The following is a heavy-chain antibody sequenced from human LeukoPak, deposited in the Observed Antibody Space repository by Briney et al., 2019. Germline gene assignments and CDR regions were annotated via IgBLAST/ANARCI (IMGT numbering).Heavy chain of an antibody. J-gene: IGHJ4*02. Sequence: GGSLRLSSAASGFTVSSNYMSWVRQAPGKGLEWVSVIYTGGSTYYADSVKGRFTISRDNSKNTLYLQMSSLRAEDTAVYYCARFSSGSFDYWGQGTLVTVSS. CDR3: ARFSSGSFDY. CDR2: IYTGGST. V-gene: IGHV3-53*01. D-gene: IGHD1-26*01. CDR1: GFTVSSNY.